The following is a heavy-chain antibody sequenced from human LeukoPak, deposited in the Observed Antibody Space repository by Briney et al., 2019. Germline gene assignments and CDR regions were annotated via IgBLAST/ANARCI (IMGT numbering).Heavy chain of an antibody. CDR2: IRGKAYGGTT. J-gene: IGHJ4*02. D-gene: IGHD4-17*01. V-gene: IGHV3-49*04. CDR3: TRDPTVTTLDY. Sequence: GGSLRLSCTASGFTFGDYAMSWVRQAPGKGLEWVGFIRGKAYGGTTEYAASVKGRFTISRDDSKSIAYLQMNSLKTEDTAVYYCTRDPTVTTLDYWGQGTLVTVSS. CDR1: GFTFGDYA.